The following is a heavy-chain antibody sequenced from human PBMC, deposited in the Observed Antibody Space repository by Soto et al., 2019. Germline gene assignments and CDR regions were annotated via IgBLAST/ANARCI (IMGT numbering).Heavy chain of an antibody. J-gene: IGHJ5*01. Sequence: SETLSLTCTVSGGSISSGDYYWSWIRQPPGKGLEWIGYIYYSGSTNYNPSLKSRVTISVDTSKNQFSLKLSSVTAADTAVYYCARVPPYNWIDYWGQGTLVTVSS. CDR1: GGSISSGDYY. CDR3: ARVPPYNWIDY. V-gene: IGHV4-61*08. CDR2: IYYSGST.